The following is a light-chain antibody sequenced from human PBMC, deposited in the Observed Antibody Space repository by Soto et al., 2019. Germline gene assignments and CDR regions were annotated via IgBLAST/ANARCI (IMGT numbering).Light chain of an antibody. Sequence: QSALTQPASVAGSPGQSITICCAGTSRNVGAYNYVSWYQHHPGKAPKRMIYDVNNRPSGSSNRISGSKSGNTASLTIFGLQGEDKADYYCSSWTRGATYAFGSGTKFTVL. V-gene: IGLV2-14*03. CDR1: SRNVGAYNY. CDR3: SSWTRGATYA. J-gene: IGLJ1*01. CDR2: DVN.